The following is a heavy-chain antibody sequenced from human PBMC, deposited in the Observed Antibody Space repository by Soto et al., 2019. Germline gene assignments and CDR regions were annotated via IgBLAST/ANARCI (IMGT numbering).Heavy chain of an antibody. CDR2: IYYSGST. CDR1: GGSVRSSGYY. D-gene: IGHD6-13*01. CDR3: ARQTNPGYSSSWFDY. Sequence: PSETLSVTCTVSGGSVRSSGYYWAWIRQPPGKGLEWIGSIYYSGSTYYNPSLKSRVTISVDTSKNQFSLKLSSVTAADTAVYYCARQTNPGYSSSWFDYWGQGTLVTSPQ. V-gene: IGHV4-39*01. J-gene: IGHJ4*02.